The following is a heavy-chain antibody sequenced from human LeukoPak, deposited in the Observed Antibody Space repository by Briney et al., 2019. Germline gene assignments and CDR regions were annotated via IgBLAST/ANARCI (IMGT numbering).Heavy chain of an antibody. Sequence: GGSLRLSCAASGFTFSSYWTSWVRQAPGKGLEWVANIKQDGSEKYYVDSVKGRFTISRDNAKNSLYLQMNSLRAEDTAVYYCARGGSTPIHYYYYMDVWGKGTTVTVSS. CDR2: IKQDGSEK. V-gene: IGHV3-7*01. J-gene: IGHJ6*03. CDR3: ARGGSTPIHYYYYMDV. D-gene: IGHD2-2*01. CDR1: GFTFSSYW.